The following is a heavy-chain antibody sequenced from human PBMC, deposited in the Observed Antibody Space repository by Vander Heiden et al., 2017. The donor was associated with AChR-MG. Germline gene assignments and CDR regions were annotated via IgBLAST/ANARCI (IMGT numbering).Heavy chain of an antibody. CDR1: GGSFSGYY. D-gene: IGHD4-17*01. J-gene: IGHJ4*02. Sequence: QVQLQQWGAGLLKPSETLSLTCAVYGGSFSGYYWSWIRQPPGKGLEWIGEINHSGSTNYNPSLKSRGTISVDTSKNQFSLKMSSVNAEDKDVYYCARGPANATVTTYGYFDYWGQGNLVTVSS. V-gene: IGHV4-34*01. CDR2: INHSGST. CDR3: ARGPANATVTTYGYFDY.